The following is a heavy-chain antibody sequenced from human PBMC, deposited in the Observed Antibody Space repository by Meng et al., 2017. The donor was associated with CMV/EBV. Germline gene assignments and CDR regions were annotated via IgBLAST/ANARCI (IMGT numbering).Heavy chain of an antibody. D-gene: IGHD3-3*01. CDR1: GGSISSSSYY. V-gene: IGHV4-39*01. J-gene: IGHJ5*02. CDR2: IYYSGST. Sequence: SETLSLTCTVSGGSISSSSYYWGWIRQHSGKGLEGSGSIYYSGSTYNNPSLKSRVTISVDTSKNHFSLKLSSVTAADTAVYYCARHHLLRFLAWLYPYENWFDPWGQGTLVTVSS. CDR3: ARHHLLRFLAWLYPYENWFDP.